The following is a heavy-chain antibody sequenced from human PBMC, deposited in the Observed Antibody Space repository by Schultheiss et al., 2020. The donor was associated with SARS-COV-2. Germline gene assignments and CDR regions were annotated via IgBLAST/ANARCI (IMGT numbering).Heavy chain of an antibody. Sequence: SETLSLTCTVSGGSISSYYWSWIRQPPGKGLEWIGYIYYSGSTNYNPSLKSRVTMSVDTSKNQFSLKLSSVTAADTAMYYCARQRYNWNDDGMDVWGQGTTVTVSS. V-gene: IGHV4-59*08. D-gene: IGHD1-1*01. J-gene: IGHJ6*02. CDR3: ARQRYNWNDDGMDV. CDR1: GGSISSYY. CDR2: IYYSGST.